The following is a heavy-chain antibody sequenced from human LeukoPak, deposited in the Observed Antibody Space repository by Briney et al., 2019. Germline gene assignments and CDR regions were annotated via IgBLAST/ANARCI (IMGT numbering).Heavy chain of an antibody. J-gene: IGHJ5*02. V-gene: IGHV4-34*01. Sequence: SETLSPTCAVYGGSFSGYYWSWIRQPPGKGLEWIGEINHSGSTNYNPSLKSRVTISVDTSKNQFSLKLSSVTAADTAVYHCATSIVVVPAATPHNWFDPWGQGTLVTVSS. CDR1: GGSFSGYY. CDR3: ATSIVVVPAATPHNWFDP. CDR2: INHSGST. D-gene: IGHD2-2*02.